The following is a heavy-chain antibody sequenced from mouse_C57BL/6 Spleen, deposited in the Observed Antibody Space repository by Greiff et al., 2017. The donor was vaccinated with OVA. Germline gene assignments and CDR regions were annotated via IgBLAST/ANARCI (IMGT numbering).Heavy chain of an antibody. D-gene: IGHD2-4*01. V-gene: IGHV1-5*01. CDR1: GYTFTSYW. CDR3: TRGYDYSYFAY. Sequence: EVQLQQSGTVLARPGASVKMSCKTSGYTFTSYWMHWVKQRPGQGLEWIGAIYPGNSDTSYNQKFKGKVKLTAVTSASTAYMELSSLTNEDSAVYYCTRGYDYSYFAYWGQGTLVTVSA. CDR2: IYPGNSDT. J-gene: IGHJ3*01.